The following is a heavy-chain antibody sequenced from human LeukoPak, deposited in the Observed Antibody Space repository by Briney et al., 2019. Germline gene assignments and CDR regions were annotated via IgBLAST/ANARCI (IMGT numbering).Heavy chain of an antibody. D-gene: IGHD2-2*01. V-gene: IGHV4-59*01. CDR2: IYYSGST. CDR1: GGSISSYY. Sequence: SETLSLTCTVSGGSISSYYWSWIRQPPGKGLEWIGYIYYSGSTNYNPSLKSRVTISVDTSKNQFSLKLSSVTAADTAVYYCARVPQLGNPGHWYFDLWGRGTLVTVSS. J-gene: IGHJ2*01. CDR3: ARVPQLGNPGHWYFDL.